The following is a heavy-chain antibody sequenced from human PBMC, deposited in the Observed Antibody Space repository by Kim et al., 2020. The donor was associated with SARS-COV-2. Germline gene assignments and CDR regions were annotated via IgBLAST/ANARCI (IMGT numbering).Heavy chain of an antibody. J-gene: IGHJ4*02. D-gene: IGHD3-22*01. CDR2: ISSSSNTV. Sequence: GGSLRLSCAASGFTFSSYEMNWVRQAPGKGLEWVAYISSSSNTVKYADSVKGRFTISRDNAKNSLYLQMNSLRAEDTAVYYCVRGVIVVLIGLHFEYWGQGTLVTVSA. CDR3: VRGVIVVLIGLHFEY. V-gene: IGHV3-48*03. CDR1: GFTFSSYE.